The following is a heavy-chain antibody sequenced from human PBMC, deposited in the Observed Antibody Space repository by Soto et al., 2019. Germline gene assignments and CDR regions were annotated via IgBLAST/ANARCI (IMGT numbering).Heavy chain of an antibody. CDR3: SRDQGDGYNTFDY. V-gene: IGHV1-69*12. CDR1: GGTFSSYA. D-gene: IGHD5-12*01. J-gene: IGHJ4*02. Sequence: QVQLVQSGAEVKKPGSSVKVSCTASGGTFSSYAISWVRQAPGQGLEWMGGIIPIFGTANYAQKYQGRVTITADESTSKAYMELSSLRSEATAVYYCSRDQGDGYNTFDYWGQGTLVTVSS. CDR2: IIPIFGTA.